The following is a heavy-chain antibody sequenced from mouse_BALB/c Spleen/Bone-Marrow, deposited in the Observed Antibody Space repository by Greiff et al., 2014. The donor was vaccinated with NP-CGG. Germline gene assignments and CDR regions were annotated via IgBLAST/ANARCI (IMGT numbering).Heavy chain of an antibody. CDR3: ARVVATDWYFDV. CDR1: GFSLSRYS. V-gene: IGHV2-6-4*01. Sequence: VKVEESGPGLVAPSQSLSITCTVSGFSLSRYSVHWVRQPPGKGLEWLGMIWGGGSTDYNSALKSRLSIGKDNSKSQVFLKMNSLQTDDTAMYYCARVVATDWYFDVWGAGTTVTVSS. J-gene: IGHJ1*01. CDR2: IWGGGST. D-gene: IGHD1-1*01.